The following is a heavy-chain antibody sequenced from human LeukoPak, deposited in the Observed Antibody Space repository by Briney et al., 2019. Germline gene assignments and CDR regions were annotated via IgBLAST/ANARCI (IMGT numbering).Heavy chain of an antibody. CDR3: AREPYGSGSAYFDY. CDR2: IYSGGST. J-gene: IGHJ4*02. D-gene: IGHD3-10*01. CDR1: GFTFSSYA. Sequence: PGGSLRLSCAASGFTFSSYAMSWVRQAPGKGLEWVSVIYSGGSTYYADSVKGRFTISRDNSKNTLYLRMNSLRAEDTAVYYCAREPYGSGSAYFDYWGQGTLVTVSS. V-gene: IGHV3-66*01.